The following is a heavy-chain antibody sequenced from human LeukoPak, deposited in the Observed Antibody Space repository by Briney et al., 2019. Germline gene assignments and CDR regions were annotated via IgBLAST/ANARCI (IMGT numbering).Heavy chain of an antibody. CDR1: GFTFSSYG. J-gene: IGHJ4*02. V-gene: IGHV3-33*01. CDR2: IRCDGSNK. D-gene: IGHD5-24*01. Sequence: GGSLRLSCAASGFTFSSYGVHWVRQAPAKGLEEVAVIRCDGSNKNYADSVKRRFTISRDNSKNTLYLQMNSLRAEDTAVYYCARDRGGYNFPYYFDYWGQGTLVTVSS. CDR3: ARDRGGYNFPYYFDY.